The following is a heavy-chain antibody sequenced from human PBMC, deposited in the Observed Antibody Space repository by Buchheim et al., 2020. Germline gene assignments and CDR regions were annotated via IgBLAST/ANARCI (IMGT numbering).Heavy chain of an antibody. CDR1: GFTFSSYG. Sequence: QVQLVESGGGVVQPGRSLRLSCAASGFTFSSYGMHWVRQAPGKGLEWVAVIWYDGSNKYYADSVKGRFTISRDNSKNTLYLQMNSLRAEDTAVYYCARRGAWNRGYDSGGMDVWGQGTT. J-gene: IGHJ6*02. V-gene: IGHV3-33*01. CDR3: ARRGAWNRGYDSGGMDV. CDR2: IWYDGSNK. D-gene: IGHD5-12*01.